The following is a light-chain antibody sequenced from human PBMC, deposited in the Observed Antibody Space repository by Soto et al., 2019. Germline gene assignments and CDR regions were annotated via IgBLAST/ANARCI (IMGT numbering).Light chain of an antibody. CDR2: GAS. CDR3: QQYGSSPPIT. J-gene: IGKJ5*01. V-gene: IGKV3-20*01. CDR1: QSVSSSY. Sequence: EIVLTQSPGTLSLSPGERATLSCRASQSVSSSYLAWYQPKPGQAPRLLIYGASSRATGIPDRFSGSGSGTYFTLTISRLEPEDFAVYYCQQYGSSPPITFGQGTRLEIK.